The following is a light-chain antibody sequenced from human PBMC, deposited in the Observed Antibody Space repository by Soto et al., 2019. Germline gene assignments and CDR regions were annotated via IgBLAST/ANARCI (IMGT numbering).Light chain of an antibody. CDR1: QSLNRD. V-gene: IGKV3-15*01. Sequence: LMTQSPATLSMSPGERATLSCRPSQSLNRDLAWYEQKPGQSPRLLIFGASIRATGIPARFSGSGSGTEFTLTIGSLQSEDCALYYCQQYNNWPGTFGQGTKVDI. CDR3: QQYNNWPGT. CDR2: GAS. J-gene: IGKJ1*01.